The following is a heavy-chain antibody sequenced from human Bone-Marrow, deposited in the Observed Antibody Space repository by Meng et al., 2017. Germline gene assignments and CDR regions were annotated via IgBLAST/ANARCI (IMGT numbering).Heavy chain of an antibody. V-gene: IGHV3-15*04. CDR2: IERKRDGGTT. Sequence: EVQLVESVGGLGKPGGSLRLSCVASGLSFTDAWMSWVRQASGKGLEWVGRIERKRDGGTTDYAAPVKGRFTISRDDSKNTLYLQMNSLISEDTAVYFCATGAAAADHWGQGTLVTVSS. CDR3: ATGAAAADH. J-gene: IGHJ4*02. D-gene: IGHD6-13*01. CDR1: GLSFTDAW.